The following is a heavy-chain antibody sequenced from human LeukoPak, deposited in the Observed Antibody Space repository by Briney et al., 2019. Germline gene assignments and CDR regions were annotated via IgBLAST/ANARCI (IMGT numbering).Heavy chain of an antibody. CDR2: INHGGGT. CDR1: GGPFSGYY. J-gene: IGHJ4*02. CDR3: ASIRRGEFLPGSH. D-gene: IGHD3-16*01. Sequence: SETLSLTCAVYGGPFSGYYWSWIRQFPGKGLEWIGEINHGGGTNYNPSLKSRVTISVDTSKNQFSLRLTSVTAADAAVYYCASIRRGEFLPGSHWGQGALVTVSS. V-gene: IGHV4-34*01.